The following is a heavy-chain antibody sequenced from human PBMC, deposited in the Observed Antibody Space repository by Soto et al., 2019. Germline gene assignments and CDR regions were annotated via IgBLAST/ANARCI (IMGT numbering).Heavy chain of an antibody. CDR1: GNFCSKYG. Sequence: QVQLVQSGAEVKKPGASVKVSCKTHGNFCSKYGISWVRQAPGQGLEWMGWINGNTGSTNYAQKFRGRVTMTTDTSTGMVYMELSSLTSDDTAIYYCGRDGDQWDQRYLDYWGQGTLVSV. V-gene: IGHV1-18*01. CDR3: GRDGDQWDQRYLDY. J-gene: IGHJ4*02. CDR2: INGNTGST. D-gene: IGHD1-26*01.